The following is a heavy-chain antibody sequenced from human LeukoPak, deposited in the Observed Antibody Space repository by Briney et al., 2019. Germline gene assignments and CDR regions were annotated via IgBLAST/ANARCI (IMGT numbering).Heavy chain of an antibody. CDR1: GFTLDDFT. CDR3: AKGGYYDSSGYHGGMDV. J-gene: IGHJ6*02. D-gene: IGHD3-22*01. Sequence: GGSLRLSCAASGFTLDDFTMHWFGQPRGKGLEWASLIPWDGGSTYYADSVKGRFTISRDNSKNTLYLQMNSLRAEDTAVYYCAKGGYYDSSGYHGGMDVWGQGTTVTVSS. CDR2: IPWDGGST. V-gene: IGHV3-43*01.